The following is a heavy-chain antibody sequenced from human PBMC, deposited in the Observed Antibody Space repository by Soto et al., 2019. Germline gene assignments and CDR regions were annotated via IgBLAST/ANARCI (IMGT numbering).Heavy chain of an antibody. V-gene: IGHV3-48*02. CDR1: GFTFTRYA. Sequence: GGSLSLSCAASGFTFTRYAMNWARQAPGKGLEWVSYISSTSDIIYYADSVKGRFTLSRDNAKNSLYLQMNSLRDADTAVYYCAREIYGDYGFDIWGQGTMVTVSS. CDR2: ISSTSDII. D-gene: IGHD4-17*01. J-gene: IGHJ3*02. CDR3: AREIYGDYGFDI.